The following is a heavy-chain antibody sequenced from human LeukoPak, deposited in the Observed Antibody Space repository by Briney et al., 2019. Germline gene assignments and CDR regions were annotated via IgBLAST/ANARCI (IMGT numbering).Heavy chain of an antibody. V-gene: IGHV3-21*01. CDR1: GLTFSSYS. J-gene: IGHJ3*02. CDR3: AIDSAAGGETDAFDI. Sequence: GGSLRLSCAASGLTFSSYSMNWVRQAPGKGLEWVSSISSSSSYIYYADSVKGRFTISRDNAKNSLYLQMNSLRAEDTVVYYCAIDSAAGGETDAFDIWGQGTMVTVSS. CDR2: ISSSSSYI. D-gene: IGHD6-13*01.